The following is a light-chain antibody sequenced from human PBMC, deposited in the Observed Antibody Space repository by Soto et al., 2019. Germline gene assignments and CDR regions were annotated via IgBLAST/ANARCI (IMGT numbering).Light chain of an antibody. Sequence: QSVLTQPPSVSGAPGQRVTFSCTGTSSNIGAGSDVHWYQHLPGTAPKLLISGSSSRPSGVPDRFSASKSGTSASLAITGLQAEDEADYYCLSYDSSLSGWVFGGGTKLTVL. CDR2: GSS. V-gene: IGLV1-40*01. J-gene: IGLJ3*02. CDR1: SSNIGAGSD. CDR3: LSYDSSLSGWV.